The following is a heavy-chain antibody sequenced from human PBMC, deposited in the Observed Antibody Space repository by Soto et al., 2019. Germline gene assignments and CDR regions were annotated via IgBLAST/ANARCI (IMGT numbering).Heavy chain of an antibody. CDR2: IWYDGSNK. Sequence: QVQLVESGGGVVQPGRSLRLSCAASGFTFSSYGMRWVRQAPGKGLEWVAVIWYDGSNKYYADSVKGRFTISRDNSKTPLYLQMNSLRGEDTAVYYCAREGDGDYGGLLGDGMDVWGQGTTVTVSS. CDR1: GFTFSSYG. J-gene: IGHJ6*02. CDR3: AREGDGDYGGLLGDGMDV. V-gene: IGHV3-33*01. D-gene: IGHD4-17*01.